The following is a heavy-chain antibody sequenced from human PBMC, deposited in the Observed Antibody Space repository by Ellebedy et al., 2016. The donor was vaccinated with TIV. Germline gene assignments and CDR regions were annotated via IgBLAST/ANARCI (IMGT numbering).Heavy chain of an antibody. V-gene: IGHV1-18*01. Sequence: ASVKVSCXVSGYTFPRYGMSWVRQAPGQGPEWMGWIAVYNGHTKYAQKFQDRVVMTTETATSTVYMELRSLRSDDTAVYYCARSRLGGGHWYFDFWGRGTLVTVSS. D-gene: IGHD3-10*01. CDR1: GYTFPRYG. CDR2: IAVYNGHT. J-gene: IGHJ2*01. CDR3: ARSRLGGGHWYFDF.